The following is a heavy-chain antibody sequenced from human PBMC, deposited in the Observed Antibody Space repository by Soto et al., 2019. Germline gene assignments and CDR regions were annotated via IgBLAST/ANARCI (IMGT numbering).Heavy chain of an antibody. CDR2: INHSGST. Sequence: QVQLQQWGAGLLKPSETLSLTCAVYGGSFSGYYWSWIRQPPGKGLEWIGEINHSGSTNYNPSLTSRVTISVDTCKNQFSLKLSSVTAADTAVYYCARGLIAVAGTSYFDYWGQGTLVTVSS. J-gene: IGHJ4*02. D-gene: IGHD6-19*01. CDR1: GGSFSGYY. V-gene: IGHV4-34*01. CDR3: ARGLIAVAGTSYFDY.